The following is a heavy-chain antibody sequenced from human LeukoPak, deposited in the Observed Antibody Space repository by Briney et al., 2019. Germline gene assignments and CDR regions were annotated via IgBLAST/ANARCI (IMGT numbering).Heavy chain of an antibody. V-gene: IGHV3-23*01. CDR2: ISGSGGST. Sequence: GGSLRLSCAASGFTFSSYAMSWVRQAPGKGLEWVSTISGSGGSTNHADSVKGRFTISRDNSKNTLYLQMNSLRAEDTAVYYCARGPSGYHNTGGQGTLVTVSS. CDR1: GFTFSSYA. CDR3: ARGPSGYHNT. J-gene: IGHJ4*02. D-gene: IGHD5-12*01.